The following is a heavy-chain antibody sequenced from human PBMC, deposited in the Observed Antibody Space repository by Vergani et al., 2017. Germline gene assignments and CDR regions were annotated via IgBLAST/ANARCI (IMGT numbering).Heavy chain of an antibody. D-gene: IGHD5-18*01. V-gene: IGHV5-10-1*01. J-gene: IGHJ6*02. CDR1: GYSFTSYW. CDR2: IDPSDSYT. Sequence: EVQLVQSGAEVKKPGESLRISCKGSGYSFTSYWISWVRQLPGKGLEWMGRIDPSDSYTNYSPSFQGHVTISADKSISTAYLQWSSLKASDTAMYYCARRVVGYSDGFIRDYYYYGMDVWGQGTTVTVS. CDR3: ARRVVGYSDGFIRDYYYYGMDV.